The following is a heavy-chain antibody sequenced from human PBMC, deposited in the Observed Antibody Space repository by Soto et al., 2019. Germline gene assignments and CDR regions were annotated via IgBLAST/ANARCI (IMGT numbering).Heavy chain of an antibody. CDR1: GFTFSSYG. D-gene: IGHD1-1*01. Sequence: QVQLVESGGGVVQPGRSLRLSCAASGFTFSSYGMHWVRQAPGKGLEWVTVISYDGNVAYYADSVKGRFTISRDNSKDTLYVQMNSLRTEDTAMYYCAKEGPITNWYFDYWGQGTLVNVSS. V-gene: IGHV3-30*18. J-gene: IGHJ4*02. CDR2: ISYDGNVA. CDR3: AKEGPITNWYFDY.